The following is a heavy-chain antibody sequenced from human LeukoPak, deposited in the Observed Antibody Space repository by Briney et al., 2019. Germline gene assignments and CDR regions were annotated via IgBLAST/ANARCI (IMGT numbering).Heavy chain of an antibody. CDR1: GYTFTSYD. D-gene: IGHD5-18*01. J-gene: IGHJ3*02. V-gene: IGHV1-8*01. CDR2: MNPNSGNT. Sequence: ASVKVSCKASGYTFTSYDINWVRQATGQGLEWMGWMNPNSGNTGYAQKFQGRVTVTADKSTSTAYMELSSLRSEDTAVYYCARAIDTAMVIAFDIWGQGTMVTVSS. CDR3: ARAIDTAMVIAFDI.